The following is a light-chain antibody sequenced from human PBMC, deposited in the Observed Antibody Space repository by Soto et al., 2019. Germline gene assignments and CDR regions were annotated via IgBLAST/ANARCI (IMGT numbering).Light chain of an antibody. CDR1: QSLLHSNGYNY. Sequence: DIVMTQSPLSLPVTPGEPASISCRSSQSLLHSNGYNYLDWYLQKPGQSPQLLIYLGSNRASGVPDRFSGSGSGTDFTLKISRVEAEDVGVYYCMQALQTPNTLGQWTKLEIK. CDR2: LGS. CDR3: MQALQTPNT. V-gene: IGKV2-28*01. J-gene: IGKJ2*01.